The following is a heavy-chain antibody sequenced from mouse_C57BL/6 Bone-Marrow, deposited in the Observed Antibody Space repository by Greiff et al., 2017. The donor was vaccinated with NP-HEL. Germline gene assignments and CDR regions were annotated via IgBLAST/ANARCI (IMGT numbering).Heavy chain of an antibody. CDR3: ARRGYGSSYCYFDY. J-gene: IGHJ2*01. CDR2: INPYNGGT. V-gene: IGHV1-19*01. CDR1: GYTFTDYY. Sequence: EVQLQQSGPVLVKPGASVKMSCKASGYTFTDYYMNWVKQSHGKSLEWIGVINPYNGGTSYNQKFKGKATLTVDKSSSTAYMELNSLTSEDSAVYYCARRGYGSSYCYFDYWGQGTTLTVSS. D-gene: IGHD1-1*01.